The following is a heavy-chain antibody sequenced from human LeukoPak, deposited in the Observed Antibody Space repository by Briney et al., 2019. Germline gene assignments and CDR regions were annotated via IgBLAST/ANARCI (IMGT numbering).Heavy chain of an antibody. V-gene: IGHV3-7*03. D-gene: IGHD3-22*01. Sequence: AGGSLRLSCAASGFIFSSYWMSWVRQAPGKGLEWVANIKQDGSEKYYVDSVKGRFSISRDNAKNSLYLQMNSLRAEDTAFYYCARVQQYDKFDYWGQGTLVTVSS. J-gene: IGHJ4*02. CDR2: IKQDGSEK. CDR1: GFIFSSYW. CDR3: ARVQQYDKFDY.